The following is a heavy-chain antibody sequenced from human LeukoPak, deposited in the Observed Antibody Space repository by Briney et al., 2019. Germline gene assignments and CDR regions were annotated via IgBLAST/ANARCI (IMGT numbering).Heavy chain of an antibody. CDR1: GGTFSSYA. CDR2: IIPIFGTA. V-gene: IGHV1-69*05. D-gene: IGHD3-22*01. CDR3: ARGHSSGYYPNDYFDY. J-gene: IGHJ4*02. Sequence: SVKVSCKASGGTFSSYAISWVRQAPGQGLEWMGGIIPIFGTANYAQKFQGRVTITTDESTSTAYMELSSLRSEDTAVYYCARGHSSGYYPNDYFDYWGRGTLVTVSS.